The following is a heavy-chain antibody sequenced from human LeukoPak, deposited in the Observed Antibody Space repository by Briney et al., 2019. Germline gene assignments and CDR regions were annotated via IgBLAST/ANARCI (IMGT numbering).Heavy chain of an antibody. CDR3: ATQVTTMVRGVIGDY. D-gene: IGHD3-10*01. V-gene: IGHV3-66*01. CDR1: GFTVSSNY. CDR2: IYSGGST. Sequence: GGSLRLSCAASGFTVSSNYMSWVRQAPGKGLEWVSVIYSGGSTYYADSVKGRLTISRDNSKNTLYLQMNSLRAEDTAVYYCATQVTTMVRGVIGDYWGQGTLVTVSS. J-gene: IGHJ4*02.